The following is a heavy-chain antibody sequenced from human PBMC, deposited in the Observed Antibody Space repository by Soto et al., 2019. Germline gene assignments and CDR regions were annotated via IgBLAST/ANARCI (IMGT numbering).Heavy chain of an antibody. Sequence: SETLSLTCTVPGGSISSSSYYWGWIRQPPGKGLEWIGSIYYSGSTYYNPSLKSRVTISVDTSKNQFSLKLSSVTAADTAVYYCARHPAQYYYGSGSYLGWFDPWGQGTLVTVS. J-gene: IGHJ5*02. D-gene: IGHD3-10*01. CDR1: GGSISSSSYY. CDR2: IYYSGST. V-gene: IGHV4-39*01. CDR3: ARHPAQYYYGSGSYLGWFDP.